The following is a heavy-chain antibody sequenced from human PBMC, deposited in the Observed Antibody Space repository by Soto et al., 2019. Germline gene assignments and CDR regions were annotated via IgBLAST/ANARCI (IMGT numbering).Heavy chain of an antibody. V-gene: IGHV1-18*04. CDR2: ISAYNGNT. CDR1: GYTFTSYG. D-gene: IGHD6-19*01. J-gene: IGHJ4*02. Sequence: ASVKVSCKASGYTFTSYGISWVRQAPGQGLEWMGFISAYNGNTNYAQKLQGRVTMTTDTSTSIAYMELRSLRSDDTAVYYCARKGSSGGSPDSDXWGQGTVVTVSX. CDR3: ARKGSSGGSPDSDX.